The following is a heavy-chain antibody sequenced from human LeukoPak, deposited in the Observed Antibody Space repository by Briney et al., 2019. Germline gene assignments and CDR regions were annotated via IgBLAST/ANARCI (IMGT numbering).Heavy chain of an antibody. CDR3: AKDRPNYFGSNGHYYRRNGDS. CDR1: GFTFSGSA. V-gene: IGHV3-73*01. D-gene: IGHD3-10*01. J-gene: IGHJ5*01. Sequence: GGSLRLSCAASGFTFSGSAMHWVRQASEKGLEWVGRIRSKANSYATAYAASVKGRFTISRDDSKNTAYLQMSSLRAEDTAVFYCAKDRPNYFGSNGHYYRRNGDSWGQGTLVTVSS. CDR2: IRSKANSYAT.